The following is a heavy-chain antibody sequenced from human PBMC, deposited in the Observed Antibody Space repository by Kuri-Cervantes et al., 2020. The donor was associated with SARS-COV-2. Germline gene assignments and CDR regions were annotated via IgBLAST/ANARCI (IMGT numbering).Heavy chain of an antibody. V-gene: IGHV4-34*01. CDR3: AGSPGGVFDC. Sequence: SETLSLTCAVYGGSFSAYYWSWIRQPPGKGLEWSGEINHSGSTNYTPSLKSRVTISVDTSKHQLPLKLSSVTAADTAVYYCAGSPGGVFDCWGQGTLVTVSS. J-gene: IGHJ4*02. CDR2: INHSGST. CDR1: GGSFSAYY. D-gene: IGHD3-10*01.